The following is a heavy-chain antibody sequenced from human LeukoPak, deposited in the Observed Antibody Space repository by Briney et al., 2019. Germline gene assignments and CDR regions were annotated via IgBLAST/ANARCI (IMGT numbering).Heavy chain of an antibody. V-gene: IGHV4-59*08. CDR2: IYYIGST. D-gene: IGHD2-15*01. CDR1: GGSISGYY. Sequence: SETLSLTCTVSGGSISGYYWSWIRQSPGKGLEWIGYIYYIGSTNYYPSLKSRITISVDMSKNQVSLKLSSVTAADTAVYYCVRHGCSGDTCNSSYYMDVWGKGTTVTVSS. J-gene: IGHJ6*03. CDR3: VRHGCSGDTCNSSYYMDV.